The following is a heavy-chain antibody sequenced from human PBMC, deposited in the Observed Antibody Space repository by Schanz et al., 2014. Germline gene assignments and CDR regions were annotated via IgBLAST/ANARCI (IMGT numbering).Heavy chain of an antibody. Sequence: EVLLVESGGGLVTPGESLRLSCAASGFTFSSYSMNWVRQAPGKGLEWVSSVSHGGTYIYYADSVRGRFTISRDNAKNSLFLQMLSLRADDTAVYYCARSTYYDILTGQPHTRVDVRSFDLWGRGTLVTVSS. V-gene: IGHV3-21*02. CDR2: VSHGGTYI. D-gene: IGHD3-9*01. CDR1: GFTFSSYS. CDR3: ARSTYYDILTGQPHTRVDVRSFDL. J-gene: IGHJ2*01.